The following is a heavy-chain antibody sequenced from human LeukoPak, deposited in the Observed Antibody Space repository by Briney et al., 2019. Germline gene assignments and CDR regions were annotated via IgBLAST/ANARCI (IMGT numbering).Heavy chain of an antibody. J-gene: IGHJ4*02. CDR3: AKDFRSGGVEYSSSSGGPLFDY. CDR2: ISWDGGNS. Sequence: GGSLRLSCAASGFAFDEYTMHWVRQAPGKGLEWVSLISWDGGNSYYAASVEGRFSIFRDNSKNSLYLQMNSLRTEDTALYYCAKDFRSGGVEYSSSSGGPLFDYWGQGTLVTVSS. V-gene: IGHV3-43*01. CDR1: GFAFDEYT. D-gene: IGHD6-6*01.